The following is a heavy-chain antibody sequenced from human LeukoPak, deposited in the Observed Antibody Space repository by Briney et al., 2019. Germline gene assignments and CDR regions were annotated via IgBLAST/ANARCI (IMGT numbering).Heavy chain of an antibody. Sequence: GESLKISCKGSGYSFTSYWIGWVRQMPGKGLEWLGIIYPYDSETRYSPSFQGQVTISADKSISTAYLQWSSLKASDTAMYYCARGQYSSGCDYWGQGTLVTVSS. CDR2: IYPYDSET. J-gene: IGHJ4*02. D-gene: IGHD6-25*01. V-gene: IGHV5-51*01. CDR1: GYSFTSYW. CDR3: ARGQYSSGCDY.